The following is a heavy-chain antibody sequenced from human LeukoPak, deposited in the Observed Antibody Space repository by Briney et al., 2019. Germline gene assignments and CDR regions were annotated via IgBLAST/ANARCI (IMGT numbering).Heavy chain of an antibody. J-gene: IGHJ4*02. CDR1: GGSFSGYY. Sequence: SETLSLTCAVYGGSFSGYYWTWIRQPPGKGLEWIGEIHYSGSATYNPSLKSRVTISVDTSKNQFSLKMNSVTAADTAVYYCARDGDLGLLDYWGQGTLVTVSS. CDR3: ARDGDLGLLDY. V-gene: IGHV4-34*01. D-gene: IGHD2-21*02. CDR2: IHYSGSA.